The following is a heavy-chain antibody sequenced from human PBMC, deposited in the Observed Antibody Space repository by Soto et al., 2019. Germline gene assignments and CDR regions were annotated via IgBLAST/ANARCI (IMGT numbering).Heavy chain of an antibody. J-gene: IGHJ6*02. CDR1: GFTFDDYA. CDR3: AKGGSGSASYYYYGMDV. CDR2: ISWNSGSI. V-gene: IGHV3-9*01. Sequence: QAGGSLRLSCAASGFTFDDYAMHWVRQAPGKGLEWVSGISWNSGSIGYADSVKGRFTISRDNAKNSLYLQMNSLRAEDTALYYCAKGGSGSASYYYYGMDVWGQGTTVTVSS. D-gene: IGHD3-10*01.